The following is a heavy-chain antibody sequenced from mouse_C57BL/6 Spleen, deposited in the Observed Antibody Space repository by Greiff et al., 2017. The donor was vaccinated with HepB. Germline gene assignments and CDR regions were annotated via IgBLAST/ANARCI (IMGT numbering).Heavy chain of an antibody. J-gene: IGHJ1*03. CDR3: ARYPIYYGNYGWYFDV. Sequence: EVQLQQSGPELVKPGASVKMSCKASGYTFTDYNMHWVKQSHGKSLEWIGYINPNNGGTSYNQKFKGKATLTVNKSSSTAYMELRSLTSEDSAVYYCARYPIYYGNYGWYFDVWGTGTTVTVSS. V-gene: IGHV1-22*01. D-gene: IGHD2-1*01. CDR2: INPNNGGT. CDR1: GYTFTDYN.